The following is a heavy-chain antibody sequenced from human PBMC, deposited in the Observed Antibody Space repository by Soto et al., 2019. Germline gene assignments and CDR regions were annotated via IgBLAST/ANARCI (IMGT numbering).Heavy chain of an antibody. Sequence: EVHLVESGGGLVKPGGSLRLSCAVSGFTFSSCTMNWVRQAPGKGLEWVSSISPSTSHIYYADSVKGRFTISRDNAKNSLFLQMNSLRAEVTAVYYCSGCSGGACHQNYGMDVWGQGTTVPVSS. D-gene: IGHD2-15*01. J-gene: IGHJ6*02. CDR2: ISPSTSHI. CDR1: GFTFSSCT. V-gene: IGHV3-21*01. CDR3: SGCSGGACHQNYGMDV.